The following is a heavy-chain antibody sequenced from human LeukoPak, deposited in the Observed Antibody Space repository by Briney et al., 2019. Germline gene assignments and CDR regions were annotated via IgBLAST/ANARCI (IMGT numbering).Heavy chain of an antibody. J-gene: IGHJ6*02. CDR1: GFTFRTYG. CDR3: ARDREYYYYGMDV. Sequence: GRALRLSCATSGFTFRTYGMHWVRQAPGKGLEWVAFIWGDGSNQYYADSVRGRFTISRDNSKNTLYLQMNSLGAEDTAVYYCARDREYYYYGMDVWGQGTTVTVSS. V-gene: IGHV3-33*01. CDR2: IWGDGSNQ.